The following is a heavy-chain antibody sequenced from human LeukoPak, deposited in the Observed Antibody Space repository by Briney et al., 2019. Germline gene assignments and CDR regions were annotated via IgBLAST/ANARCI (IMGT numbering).Heavy chain of an antibody. D-gene: IGHD3-10*01. Sequence: PGGSLRLSCAASGLTFSSYWMSWVRQAPGKGLEWVANIKQDGSEKYYVDSVKGRFTISRDNAKNSLYLQMNSLRAEDTAVYYCARDGLWFGGTHFDYWGQGTLVTVSS. J-gene: IGHJ4*02. V-gene: IGHV3-7*03. CDR2: IKQDGSEK. CDR3: ARDGLWFGGTHFDY. CDR1: GLTFSSYW.